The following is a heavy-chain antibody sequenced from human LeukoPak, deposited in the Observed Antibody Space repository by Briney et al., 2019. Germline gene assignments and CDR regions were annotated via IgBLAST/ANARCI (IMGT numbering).Heavy chain of an antibody. D-gene: IGHD3-22*01. Sequence: GGSPSLSCATSGFTISPYSMSWVRQAPGKGLEWVACISSSGSHTYYADSVRGRFIISRDNAKNSMSLHINSLRVEDTAMYFCARGDVDYYDSSGSDAFYIWGQGTRVTVSS. CDR1: GFTISPYS. V-gene: IGHV3-21*06. J-gene: IGHJ3*02. CDR3: ARGDVDYYDSSGSDAFYI. CDR2: ISSSGSHT.